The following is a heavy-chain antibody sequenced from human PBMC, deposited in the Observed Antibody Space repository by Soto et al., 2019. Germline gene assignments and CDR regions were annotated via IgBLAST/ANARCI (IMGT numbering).Heavy chain of an antibody. Sequence: PGGSLRLSCAASGFTFSSYSMSWVRQAPGKGLEWVSVISGTGGSTYYADSVKGRFTISRDNSKNTLYLQMNSLRAEDTAVYYCAKDTSAIAVAEIFDYWGQGTLVTVSS. CDR3: AKDTSAIAVAEIFDY. D-gene: IGHD6-19*01. CDR2: ISGTGGST. V-gene: IGHV3-23*01. CDR1: GFTFSSYS. J-gene: IGHJ4*02.